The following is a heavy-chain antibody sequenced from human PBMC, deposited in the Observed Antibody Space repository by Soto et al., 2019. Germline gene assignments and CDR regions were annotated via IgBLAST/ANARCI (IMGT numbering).Heavy chain of an antibody. CDR2: INHSGST. CDR1: GGSFSGYY. CDR3: AGDLSSAWFFY. V-gene: IGHV4-34*10. D-gene: IGHD6-19*01. J-gene: IGHJ4*02. Sequence: PSEALSLPCAVYGGSFSGYYWSWIRQPPGKGLEWIGEINHSGSTNYNPSLRSRITTSVDTSKNQYSLKLTSVTAADTAVYYCAGDLSSAWFFYWGQGSLVTVSS.